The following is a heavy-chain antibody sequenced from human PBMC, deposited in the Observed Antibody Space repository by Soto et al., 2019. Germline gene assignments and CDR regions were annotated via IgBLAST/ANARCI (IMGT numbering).Heavy chain of an antibody. J-gene: IGHJ4*02. CDR3: ARGRNENY. CDR2: ISAHNGNT. CDR1: GYAFTTYG. V-gene: IGHV1-18*01. Sequence: QVHLVQSGAEVKKPGASVKVSCKGSGYAFTTYGITWVRQAPGQGLEWMGWISAHNGNTNYAHKLQGRDTVTRDTYTSTAYMELRSLTSDDTAVYYCARGRNENYWGQGALVTVSS. D-gene: IGHD1-1*01.